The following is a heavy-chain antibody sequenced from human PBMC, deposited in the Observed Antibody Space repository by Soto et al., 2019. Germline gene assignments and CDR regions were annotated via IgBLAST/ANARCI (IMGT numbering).Heavy chain of an antibody. CDR3: ARDQGGDLAY. CDR2: IHFSGET. V-gene: IGHV4-31*03. J-gene: IGHJ4*02. Sequence: QVQLQESGPGLMKPSQTLSLTCTVSGASIGRGGYYWTWIRQHPGKALEWMGHIHFSGETNYNPSLRGRLTMSIDTSTNQFSLNLAAVTAADTAMYYCARDQGGDLAYWGQGTLVTVSS. CDR1: GASIGRGGYY. D-gene: IGHD2-21*01.